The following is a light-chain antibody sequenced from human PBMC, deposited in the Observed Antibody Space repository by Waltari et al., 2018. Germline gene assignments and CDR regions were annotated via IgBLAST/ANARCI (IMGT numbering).Light chain of an antibody. V-gene: IGLV1-40*01. CDR1: SSNIGAGYN. J-gene: IGLJ2*01. CDR2: ANS. CDR3: QSYDSSLSAVV. Sequence: QSVLTQPPSVSGAPGQRVTISCTGSSSNIGAGYNVHWYQHLPGTAPKLLISANSSRPSGVPARFSGSKSGTSASLAITVLQAEDETDYYCQSYDSSLSAVVFGGGTKLTVL.